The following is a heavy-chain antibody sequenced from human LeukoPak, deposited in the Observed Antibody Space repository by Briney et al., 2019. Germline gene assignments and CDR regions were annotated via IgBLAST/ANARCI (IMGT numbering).Heavy chain of an antibody. CDR2: INPNSGGT. J-gene: IGHJ3*02. Sequence: GASVKVSCKASGYTFTGYYMHWVRQAPGQGLEWMGWINPNSGGTNYAQKFQGRVTMTRDTSISTAYMELSRLRSDDTAVYYCARDNGVRAESDAFDIWGQGTMVTVSS. CDR1: GYTFTGYY. D-gene: IGHD2-8*01. V-gene: IGHV1-2*02. CDR3: ARDNGVRAESDAFDI.